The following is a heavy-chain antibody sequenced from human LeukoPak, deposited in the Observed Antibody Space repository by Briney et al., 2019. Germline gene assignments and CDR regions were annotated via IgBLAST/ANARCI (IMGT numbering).Heavy chain of an antibody. CDR2: IYSGGST. D-gene: IGHD3-10*01. CDR3: ASGSGSYRTPYYYMDV. V-gene: IGHV3-53*01. Sequence: GGSLRLSCAASGFTFSSNYMSWVRQAPGKGLEWVSLIYSGGSTYYADYVKGRFTISRDNSKNTLYLQMNSLRAEDTAVYYCASGSGSYRTPYYYMDVWGKGTTVTVSS. CDR1: GFTFSSNY. J-gene: IGHJ6*03.